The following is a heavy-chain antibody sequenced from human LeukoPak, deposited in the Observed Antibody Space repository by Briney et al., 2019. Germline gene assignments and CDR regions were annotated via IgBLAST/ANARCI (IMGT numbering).Heavy chain of an antibody. CDR3: ARGQNVFLFDP. CDR2: LDSGGAT. V-gene: IGHV3-66*01. D-gene: IGHD2-21*01. CDR1: GFSVRGHY. Sequence: PGGSLRLSCAASGFSVRGHYMGWVRQAPQKGLEYVSVLDSGGATYYADSVKGRFTISRDNSKNTLYLQMNSLRAEDTAVYYCARGQNVFLFDPWGQGTLVTVSS. J-gene: IGHJ5*02.